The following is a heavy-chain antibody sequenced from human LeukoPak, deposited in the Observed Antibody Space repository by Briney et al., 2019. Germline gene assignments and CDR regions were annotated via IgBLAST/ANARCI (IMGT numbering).Heavy chain of an antibody. D-gene: IGHD3-22*01. V-gene: IGHV1-69*06. J-gene: IGHJ2*01. CDR2: IIPIFGTA. CDR1: GGTFSSYA. Sequence: SVKVSCKASGGTFSSYAISWVRQAPGQGLEWMGGIIPIFGTANYAQKFQGRVTITADKSTSTAYMELSSLRSEDTAVYYCAREATMIVVAPSGSWYFDLWGRGTLVTVSS. CDR3: AREATMIVVAPSGSWYFDL.